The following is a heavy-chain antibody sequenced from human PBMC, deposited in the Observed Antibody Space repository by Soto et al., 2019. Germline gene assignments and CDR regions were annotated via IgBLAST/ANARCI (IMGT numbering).Heavy chain of an antibody. Sequence: QVQLVQSGAEVKKPGSSVKVSCKASGGTFSSYAISWVRQAPGQGLEWMGGIIPIFGTANYAQKFQGRVKSTADESTSTAYMELSSLRSEDTAVYYCARGGLNIAARQYYYYGMDVWGQGTTVTVSS. CDR2: IIPIFGTA. D-gene: IGHD6-6*01. V-gene: IGHV1-69*12. J-gene: IGHJ6*02. CDR1: GGTFSSYA. CDR3: ARGGLNIAARQYYYYGMDV.